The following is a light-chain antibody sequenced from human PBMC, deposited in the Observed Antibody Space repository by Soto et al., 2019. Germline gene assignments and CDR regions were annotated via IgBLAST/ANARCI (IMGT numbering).Light chain of an antibody. V-gene: IGKV1-13*02. CDR3: QQFNSYPLT. CDR1: QGISSA. J-gene: IGKJ5*01. Sequence: ALQLTQSPSSLSASVGDRVTITCRASQGISSALAWYQQKPGKAPKLLIYDASSLESGVPSRFSGSGSWTDFTLTISSLQPEDFATYYCQQFNSYPLTFGQGTRLEIK. CDR2: DAS.